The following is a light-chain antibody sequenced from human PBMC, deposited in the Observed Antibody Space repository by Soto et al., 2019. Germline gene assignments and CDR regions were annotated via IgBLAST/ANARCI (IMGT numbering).Light chain of an antibody. J-gene: IGKJ2*01. CDR2: SAS. CDR3: QQYIHGYT. CDR1: QSVSTS. V-gene: IGKV3-15*01. Sequence: EVVMTQTPATLSVFPGERVPLSCRASQSVSTSLAWYQQKPGQAPRLLIYSASTRATGIPARFSGSGSGTEFTLTISMLESEDFAGYYCQQYIHGYTFGQGTELVIK.